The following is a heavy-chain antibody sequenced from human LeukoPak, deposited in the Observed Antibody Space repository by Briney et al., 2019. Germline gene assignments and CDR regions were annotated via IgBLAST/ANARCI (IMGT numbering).Heavy chain of an antibody. CDR3: ARVGKGATRGYYYMDV. CDR1: GYTFTSYG. D-gene: IGHD1-26*01. CDR2: IIPIFGTA. Sequence: ASVKVSCKASGYTFTSYGISWVRQAPGQGLEWMGGIIPIFGTANYAQKFQGRVTITADKSTSTAYMELSSLRSEDTAVYYCARVGKGATRGYYYMDVWGKGTTVTVSS. J-gene: IGHJ6*03. V-gene: IGHV1-69*06.